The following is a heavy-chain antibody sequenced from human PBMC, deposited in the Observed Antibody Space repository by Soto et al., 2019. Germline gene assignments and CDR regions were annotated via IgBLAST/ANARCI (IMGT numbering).Heavy chain of an antibody. CDR1: GLSFSDSA. CDR2: ISTNWRNT. V-gene: IGHV3-64D*06. Sequence: PGGSLRLSCSASGLSFSDSAMHWVRQAPGKRLEYVSAISTNWRNTYYADSVKGRFTISRDTSKNTVHLQMSSLRAEDTALYYCLRDIFGVVIFDSWGQGTPVTVSS. D-gene: IGHD3-3*01. J-gene: IGHJ4*02. CDR3: LRDIFGVVIFDS.